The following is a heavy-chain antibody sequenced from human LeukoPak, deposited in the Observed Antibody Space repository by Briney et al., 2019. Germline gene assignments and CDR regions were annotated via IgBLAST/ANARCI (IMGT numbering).Heavy chain of an antibody. Sequence: PGGSLRLSCAASRFTFSNSWMSWVRLAPGKGMEWVANIKQDGSEKYYVDSVKGRFTISRDDAKNSLYLQMNSLRAEDTAVYYCARGDYDILTGPQDYFDYWGQGTLVTVSS. V-gene: IGHV3-7*01. D-gene: IGHD3-9*01. CDR3: ARGDYDILTGPQDYFDY. J-gene: IGHJ4*02. CDR1: RFTFSNSW. CDR2: IKQDGSEK.